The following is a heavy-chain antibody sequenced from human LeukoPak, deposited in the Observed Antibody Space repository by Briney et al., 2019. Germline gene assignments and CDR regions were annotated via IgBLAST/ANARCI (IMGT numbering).Heavy chain of an antibody. V-gene: IGHV3-43*02. D-gene: IGHD2-21*02. CDR3: AKEFDIVVVTAALDY. CDR1: GFTFDDYA. CDR2: ISGDGGST. J-gene: IGHJ4*02. Sequence: GGSLRLSCAASGFTFDDYAMHWVRQAPGKGLEWVSLISGDGGSTYYADSVKGRFTISRDNSKNSLYLQMNSLRTEDTALYYCAKEFDIVVVTAALDYWGQGTLVTVSS.